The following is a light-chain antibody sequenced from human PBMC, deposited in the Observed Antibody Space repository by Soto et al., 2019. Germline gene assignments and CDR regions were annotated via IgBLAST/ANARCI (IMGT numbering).Light chain of an antibody. CDR2: RNN. Sequence: QSVLTQPPSASGTPGQRVAISCSGSSSNIGTYYIYWYQQLPGTAPKLLIYRNNQRPSWVPDRFSGSKSGTSASLAISGLRSEDEADYYCAAWDDRLSGHVVFGGGTKVTVL. V-gene: IGLV1-47*01. J-gene: IGLJ2*01. CDR3: AAWDDRLSGHVV. CDR1: SSNIGTYY.